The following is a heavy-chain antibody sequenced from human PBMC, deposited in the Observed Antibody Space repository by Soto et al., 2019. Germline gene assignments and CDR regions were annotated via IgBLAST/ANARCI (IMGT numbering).Heavy chain of an antibody. J-gene: IGHJ4*02. V-gene: IGHV3-48*02. CDR2: ISSSSSTI. Sequence: PGGSLRLSCAASGFTFSSYSMNWVRQAPGKGLEWVSYISSSSSTIYYADSVKGRFTISRDNAKNSLYLQMNSLRDEDTAVYYCATVSCNYSDSSGCTRYYFDYWGQGTLVTVSS. D-gene: IGHD3-22*01. CDR3: ATVSCNYSDSSGCTRYYFDY. CDR1: GFTFSSYS.